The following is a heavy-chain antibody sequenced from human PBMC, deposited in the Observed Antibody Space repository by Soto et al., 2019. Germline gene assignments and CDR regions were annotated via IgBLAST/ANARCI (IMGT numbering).Heavy chain of an antibody. D-gene: IGHD5-12*01. CDR1: GGTFSSYA. J-gene: IGHJ4*02. V-gene: IGHV1-69*13. CDR2: IIPIFGTA. CDR3: ARNVATIREYYFDY. Sequence: EEEWAGASVKVSCKASGGTFSSYAISWVRQAPGQGLEWMGGIIPIFGTANYAQKFQGRVTITADESTSKAYMELSSLRSEDTAVYYCARNVATIREYYFDYWGQGTLVTVSS.